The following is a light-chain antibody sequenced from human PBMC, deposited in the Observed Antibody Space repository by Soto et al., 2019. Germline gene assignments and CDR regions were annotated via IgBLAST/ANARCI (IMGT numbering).Light chain of an antibody. CDR2: AAA. J-gene: IGKJ2*01. CDR3: HKSYKTPHP. Sequence: DIQMTQSPSSLSASVGDRVTINCRASQGVSAYLLWYQQTQGQAPKLLIYAAANLLSGFPSRFSGSGSGTNFTLTISRLQPADCATYYCHKSYKTPHPLGQGTMLET. CDR1: QGVSAY. V-gene: IGKV1-39*01.